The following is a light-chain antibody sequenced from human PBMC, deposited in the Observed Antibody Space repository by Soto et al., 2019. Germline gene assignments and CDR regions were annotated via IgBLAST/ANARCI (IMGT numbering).Light chain of an antibody. J-gene: IGKJ1*01. CDR3: QQYYNWPRT. Sequence: EIVMTQSPAALSVSPGERATLSCRASQSVSDNLAWYQQKLGQAPRLLIYGASTRAAGFPARFSGSGSGTEFTLTISSLQSEDFAVYYCQQYYNWPRTFGQGTKVEIK. CDR1: QSVSDN. CDR2: GAS. V-gene: IGKV3-15*01.